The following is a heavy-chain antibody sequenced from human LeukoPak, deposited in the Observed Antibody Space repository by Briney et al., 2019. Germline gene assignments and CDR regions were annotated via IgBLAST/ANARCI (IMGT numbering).Heavy chain of an antibody. V-gene: IGHV3-53*01. Sequence: PGGSLRLSCTVSGFTFSSNSMSWVRQAPGKGLEWVSFIYSDKRHYSYSVTGRFTISIANDKNKMYLQMNSLRAEDTAVYYCARRAGAYSHPYDYWGQGTLVTVSS. CDR1: GFTFSSNS. J-gene: IGHJ4*02. CDR2: IYSDKR. CDR3: ARRAGAYSHPYDY. D-gene: IGHD4/OR15-4a*01.